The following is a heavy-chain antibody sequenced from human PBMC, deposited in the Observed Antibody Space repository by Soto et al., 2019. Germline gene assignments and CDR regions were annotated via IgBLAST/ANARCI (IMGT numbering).Heavy chain of an antibody. Sequence: GGSLRLSCAASGFTFSSYGMNWVRQAPGKGLEWVSYISSSSSTIYYADSVKGRFTISRDNAKNSLYLQMNSLRDEDTAVYYCARDRGGWYYYYYGMDVWGQGTTVTVSS. D-gene: IGHD6-19*01. V-gene: IGHV3-48*02. CDR2: ISSSSSTI. CDR3: ARDRGGWYYYYYGMDV. CDR1: GFTFSSYG. J-gene: IGHJ6*02.